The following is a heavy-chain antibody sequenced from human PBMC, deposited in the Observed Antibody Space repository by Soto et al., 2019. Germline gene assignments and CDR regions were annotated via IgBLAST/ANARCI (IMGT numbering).Heavy chain of an antibody. D-gene: IGHD7-27*01. Sequence: ASVKVSCKASGYTFTSYGISWVRQAPGQGLEWMGWISAYNGNTNYAQKLQGRVTMTTDTSTSTAYMELRSLRFDDSSVYDCARTHPRTGDSDYWGQGTLVTVSS. CDR1: GYTFTSYG. CDR3: ARTHPRTGDSDY. CDR2: ISAYNGNT. J-gene: IGHJ4*02. V-gene: IGHV1-18*01.